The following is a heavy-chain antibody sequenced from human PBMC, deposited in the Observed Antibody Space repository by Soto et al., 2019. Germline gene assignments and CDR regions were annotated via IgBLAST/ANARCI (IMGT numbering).Heavy chain of an antibody. D-gene: IGHD2-21*02. Sequence: SAPLSLTCTVSGGSISSYYWSWIRQPPGKGLEWIGYIYYSGSTNYNPSLKSRVTISVDTSKNQFSLKLSSVTAADTAVYYCARSHGGNFDAFDIWGQGTMVTVSS. CDR2: IYYSGST. J-gene: IGHJ3*02. V-gene: IGHV4-59*01. CDR3: ARSHGGNFDAFDI. CDR1: GGSISSYY.